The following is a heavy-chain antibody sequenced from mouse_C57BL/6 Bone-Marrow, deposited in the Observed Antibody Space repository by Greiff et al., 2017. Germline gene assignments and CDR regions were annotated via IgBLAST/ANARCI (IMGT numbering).Heavy chain of an antibody. J-gene: IGHJ2*01. D-gene: IGHD1-1*01. CDR3: ATYYYGGYYFDY. V-gene: IGHV1-81*01. CDR2: IYPRSGNT. Sequence: QVHVKQSGAELARPGASVKLSCKASGYTFTSYGISWVKQRTGQGLEWIGEIYPRSGNTYYNEKFKGKATLTADKSSSTAYMELRSLTSEDSAVYFCATYYYGGYYFDYWGQGTTLTVSS. CDR1: GYTFTSYG.